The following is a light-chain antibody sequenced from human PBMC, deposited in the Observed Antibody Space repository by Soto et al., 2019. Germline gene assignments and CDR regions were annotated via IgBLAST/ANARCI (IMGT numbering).Light chain of an antibody. CDR2: AAS. CDR1: QSISSY. CDR3: QQSYSRMT. Sequence: DIQMTQSPSSLSASVGDGVTITCRASQSISSYVSWYQQKPGKAPKLLIYAASRLEGGVPSRFSGSRSGTDFTLTISSLQPEDFATYYCQQSYSRMTFGQGTKVDIK. V-gene: IGKV1-39*01. J-gene: IGKJ1*01.